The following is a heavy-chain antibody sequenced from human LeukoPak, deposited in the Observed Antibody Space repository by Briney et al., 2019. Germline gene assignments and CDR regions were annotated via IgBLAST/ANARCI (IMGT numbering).Heavy chain of an antibody. CDR1: GFTFSRYG. J-gene: IGHJ4*02. D-gene: IGHD4-17*01. CDR3: AKAAYDYGDYEVDY. CDR2: IRYDGSNK. Sequence: PGGSLRLSCAASGFTFSRYGMHWVRQAPGKGLEWVTFIRYDGSNKYYTDSVKGRFTISRDNSKNTLYLQMNSLRAEDTALYYCAKAAYDYGDYEVDYWGQGTLVTVSP. V-gene: IGHV3-30*02.